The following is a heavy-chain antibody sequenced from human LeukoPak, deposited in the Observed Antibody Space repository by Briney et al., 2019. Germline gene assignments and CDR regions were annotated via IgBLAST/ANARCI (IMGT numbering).Heavy chain of an antibody. CDR3: APIFGDYSDFDS. D-gene: IGHD4-17*01. V-gene: IGHV4-34*01. J-gene: IGHJ4*02. CDR2: ITHHGST. Sequence: SETLSLTCAVYGGSFINYYLSWVRQPPGKGLEWIGEITHHGSTNYNPSLKSRVTISVDTSKNQFSLKLSSVAAADTAVYYCAPIFGDYSDFDSWGQGTLVTVSS. CDR1: GGSFINYY.